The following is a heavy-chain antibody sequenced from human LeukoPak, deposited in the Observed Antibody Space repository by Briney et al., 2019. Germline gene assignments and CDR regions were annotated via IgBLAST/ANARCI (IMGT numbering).Heavy chain of an antibody. CDR3: AQTLGRIAARPTDY. CDR1: GFTFSSYA. Sequence: PGGSLRLSCAASGFTFSSYAMSWVRQAPGKGLERVSAISGSGGSTYYADSVKGRFTISRDNSKNTLYLQMNSLRAEDTAVYYCAQTLGRIAARPTDYWGQGTLVTVSS. D-gene: IGHD6-6*01. V-gene: IGHV3-23*01. J-gene: IGHJ4*02. CDR2: ISGSGGST.